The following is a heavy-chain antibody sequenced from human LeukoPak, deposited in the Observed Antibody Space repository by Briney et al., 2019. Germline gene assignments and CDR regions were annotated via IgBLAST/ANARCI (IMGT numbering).Heavy chain of an antibody. CDR2: IRYDGSKK. Sequence: GGSLRLSCAASGFTFSAYGMHWFRLAPGKGLEWVAGIRYDGSKKYYKDPMKGRFVVSRDNSENTLYLLMNSLGGEDTAVYYCAREDWGHCGGQACHGALHMWGQGTMVTVSS. J-gene: IGHJ3*01. CDR1: GFTFSAYG. V-gene: IGHV3-33*01. CDR3: AREDWGHCGGQACHGALHM. D-gene: IGHD2-21*01.